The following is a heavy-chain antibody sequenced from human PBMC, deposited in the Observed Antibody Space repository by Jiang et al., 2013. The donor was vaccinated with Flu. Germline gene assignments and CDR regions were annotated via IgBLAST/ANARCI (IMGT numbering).Heavy chain of an antibody. CDR2: IYPGDSDT. CDR1: GYSFTSYW. J-gene: IGHJ6*04. V-gene: IGHV5-51*01. D-gene: IGHD4-17*01. CDR3: ATTKMTTGPYYYYYGMDV. Sequence: GAEVKKPGESLKISCKGSGYSFTSYWIGWVRQMPGKGLEWMGIIYPGDSDTRYSPSFQGQVTISADKSISTAYLQWSSLKASDTAMYYCATTKMTTGPYYYYYGMDVWGKGTTVTVSS.